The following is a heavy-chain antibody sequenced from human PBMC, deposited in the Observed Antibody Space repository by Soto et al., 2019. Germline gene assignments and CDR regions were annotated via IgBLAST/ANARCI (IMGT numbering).Heavy chain of an antibody. D-gene: IGHD6-19*01. CDR1: GYTFTSYG. V-gene: IGHV1-18*01. CDR3: ASTSDSSGWREPFDAFDI. Sequence: GASVKVSCKASGYTFTSYGISWVRQAPGQGLEWMGWISAYNGNTNYAQKLQGRVTMTTDTSTSTAYMELRSLRSDDTAVYYCASTSDSSGWREPFDAFDIWGQGTMVTVSS. CDR2: ISAYNGNT. J-gene: IGHJ3*02.